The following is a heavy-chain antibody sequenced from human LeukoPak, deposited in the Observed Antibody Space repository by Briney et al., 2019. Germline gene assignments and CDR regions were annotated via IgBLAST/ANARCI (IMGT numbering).Heavy chain of an antibody. CDR3: ARAISSSSYYFDY. CDR2: INPNSGGT. CDR1: GYTFTDYY. Sequence: ASVKVSCKASGYTFTDYYMHWVRQAPGQGLEWMGRINPNSGGTNYAQKFRGRVTMTRDTSISTAYMELSRLRSDDTAVYYCARAISSSSYYFDYWGQGTLVTVSS. D-gene: IGHD6-13*01. J-gene: IGHJ4*02. V-gene: IGHV1-2*06.